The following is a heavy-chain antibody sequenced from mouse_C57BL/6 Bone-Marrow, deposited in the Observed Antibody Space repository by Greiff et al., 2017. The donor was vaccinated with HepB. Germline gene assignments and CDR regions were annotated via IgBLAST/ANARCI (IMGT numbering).Heavy chain of an antibody. CDR2: IYPRSGNT. D-gene: IGHD1-1*01. CDR1: GYTFTSYG. V-gene: IGHV1-81*01. CDR3: ARSFYYYGSSYYFDY. Sequence: QVQLQQSGAELARPGASVKLSCKASGYTFTSYGISWVKQRTGQGLEWIGEIYPRSGNTYYNEKFKGKATLTADKSSSTAYMELRSLTSEVSAVYFCARSFYYYGSSYYFDYWGQGTTLTVSS. J-gene: IGHJ2*01.